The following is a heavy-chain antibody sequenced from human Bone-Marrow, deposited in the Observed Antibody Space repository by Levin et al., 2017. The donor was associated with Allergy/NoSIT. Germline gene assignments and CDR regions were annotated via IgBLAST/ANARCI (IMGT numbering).Heavy chain of an antibody. J-gene: IGHJ4*02. D-gene: IGHD4-23*01. Sequence: GESLKISCAASGFTFSNYAMSWVRQAPGKGLEWVSSLSGGGGSTYYAASVKGRFTISRDNSKNTLYLQMSSLRAEDTAIYYCAKHWDYGGNFPYFDYWGQGTLVTVSS. V-gene: IGHV3-23*01. CDR3: AKHWDYGGNFPYFDY. CDR1: GFTFSNYA. CDR2: LSGGGGST.